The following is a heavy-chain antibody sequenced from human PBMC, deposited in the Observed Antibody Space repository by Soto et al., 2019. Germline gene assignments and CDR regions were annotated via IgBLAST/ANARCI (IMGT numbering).Heavy chain of an antibody. CDR2: ISHDGSNK. V-gene: IGHV3-30-3*01. Sequence: QVQLVESGGGVVQPGRSLRLPCAASGFTFSSNAMHWVRQAPGKGLEWVAVISHDGSNKYNADSVKGRFTISRDNSKNTLYLQMNSPRDEDTAVYYCARDEGSGRPLDYWGQGTLVTVSS. CDR3: ARDEGSGRPLDY. CDR1: GFTFSSNA. D-gene: IGHD6-19*01. J-gene: IGHJ4*02.